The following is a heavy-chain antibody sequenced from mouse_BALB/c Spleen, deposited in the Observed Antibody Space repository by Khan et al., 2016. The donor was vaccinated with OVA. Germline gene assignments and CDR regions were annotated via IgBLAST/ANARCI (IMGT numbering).Heavy chain of an antibody. CDR3: ARQNYYGYAVDY. Sequence: EVQLQESGPGLVKPSQSLSLTCTVTGYSITSNYAWSWIRQFPGNKLEWMGYISYSGATNYNPSHKSRISVTRDTSENQFFLQLNSVTTEDAATXYCARQNYYGYAVDYWGQGTSVTVSS. CDR1: GYSITSNYA. CDR2: ISYSGAT. D-gene: IGHD1-1*01. V-gene: IGHV3-2*02. J-gene: IGHJ4*01.